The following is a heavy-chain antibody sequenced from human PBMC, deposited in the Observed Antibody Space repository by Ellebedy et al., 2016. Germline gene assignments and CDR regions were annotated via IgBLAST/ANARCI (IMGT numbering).Heavy chain of an antibody. D-gene: IGHD2-21*02. J-gene: IGHJ4*02. CDR3: ARTAYCGGDCYLY. CDR1: GGSISSYY. CDR2: IYHTGRI. Sequence: SETLSLTCTVSGGSISSYYWSWIRQPPGKGLEWIGFIYHTGRINYNPSHKSRLSISLDTSRNQFSLRLTSVTAADTAVYYCARTAYCGGDCYLYWGQGTLVTVSS. V-gene: IGHV4-59*08.